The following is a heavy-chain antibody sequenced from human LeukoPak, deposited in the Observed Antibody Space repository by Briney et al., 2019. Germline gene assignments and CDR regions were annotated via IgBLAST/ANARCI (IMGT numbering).Heavy chain of an antibody. CDR1: GFNVSSSY. V-gene: IGHV3-53*01. Sequence: GGSLRLSCAASGFNVSSSYMSWVRQPPGKGLEWVSFIYTGDRTNYADSVKGRSTISRDNSKNTLYLQMNSLRAEDTAVYYCAKGPPTRPPPNDYWGQGTLVTVSS. J-gene: IGHJ4*02. D-gene: IGHD1-1*01. CDR2: IYTGDRT. CDR3: AKGPPTRPPPNDY.